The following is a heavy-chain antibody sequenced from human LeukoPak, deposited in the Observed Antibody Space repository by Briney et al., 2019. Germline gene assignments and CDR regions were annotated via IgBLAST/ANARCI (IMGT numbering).Heavy chain of an antibody. V-gene: IGHV1-69*13. CDR3: AREAGYCSGGSCGYYYYYGMDV. CDR1: GGTFSSYA. Sequence: GASVNVSCKASGGTFSSYAISWVRQAPGQGLEWMGGIIPIFGTANYAQKFQGRVTITADESTSTAYMELSSLRSEDTAVYYCAREAGYCSGGSCGYYYYYGMDVWGQGTTVTVSS. D-gene: IGHD2-15*01. CDR2: IIPIFGTA. J-gene: IGHJ6*02.